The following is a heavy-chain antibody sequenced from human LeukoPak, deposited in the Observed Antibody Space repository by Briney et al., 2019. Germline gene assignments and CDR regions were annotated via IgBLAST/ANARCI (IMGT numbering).Heavy chain of an antibody. D-gene: IGHD1-7*01. CDR3: AKIAATGTTPSDY. J-gene: IGHJ4*02. Sequence: GGSLRLSCAASGFTFNRSDMHWVRQTTREGLEWISPIDTGNDTYYPGSVKGRFTISRDNSKNTLYLQMNSLRAEDTAVYYCAKIAATGTTPSDYWGQGSLVTVSS. CDR2: IDTGNDT. V-gene: IGHV3-13*01. CDR1: GFTFNRSD.